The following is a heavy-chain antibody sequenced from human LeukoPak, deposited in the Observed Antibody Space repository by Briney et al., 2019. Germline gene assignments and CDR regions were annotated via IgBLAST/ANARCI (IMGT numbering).Heavy chain of an antibody. CDR2: VYYNGGT. CDR1: GGSISSSSYY. Sequence: SETLSLTCTVSGGSISSSSYYWGWIRQPPGKGLEWIGTVYYNGGTYYNPSLKSRVTISIDTSKNQFSLKLSSVTVADTAVYYCAREDRQVGATTPGHWGQGTLVTVSS. V-gene: IGHV4-39*07. CDR3: AREDRQVGATTPGH. J-gene: IGHJ4*02. D-gene: IGHD1-26*01.